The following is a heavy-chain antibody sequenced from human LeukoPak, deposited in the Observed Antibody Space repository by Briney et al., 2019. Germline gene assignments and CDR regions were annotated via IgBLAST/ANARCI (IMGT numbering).Heavy chain of an antibody. V-gene: IGHV4-4*07. CDR2: IYTSGGT. J-gene: IGHJ4*02. CDR3: ARLYYDFWSGYYDY. Sequence: SETLSLTCTVSGGSISSYYWSWIRQPAGKGLEWIGRIYTSGGTNYNPSLKSRVTMSVDTSKNQFSLKLSSVTAADTAVYYCARLYYDFWSGYYDYWGQGTLVTVSS. CDR1: GGSISSYY. D-gene: IGHD3-3*01.